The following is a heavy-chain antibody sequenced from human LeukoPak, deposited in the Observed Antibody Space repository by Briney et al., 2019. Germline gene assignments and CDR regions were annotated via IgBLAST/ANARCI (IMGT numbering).Heavy chain of an antibody. J-gene: IGHJ3*02. Sequence: GGSLRLSCAASGFTFSSYGMHWVRQAPGKGLEWVAVISYDGSIKYYADSVKGRFTISRDNSKNTLYLQMNSLRAEDTAVYYCAKDRPYYYDSSGYGDAFDIWGQGTMVTVSS. CDR3: AKDRPYYYDSSGYGDAFDI. CDR2: ISYDGSIK. CDR1: GFTFSSYG. V-gene: IGHV3-30*18. D-gene: IGHD3-22*01.